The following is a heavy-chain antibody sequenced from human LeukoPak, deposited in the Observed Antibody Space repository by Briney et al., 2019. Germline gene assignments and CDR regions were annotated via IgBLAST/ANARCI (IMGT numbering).Heavy chain of an antibody. J-gene: IGHJ6*02. Sequence: SVKVSCKASGFTFTSSAVQWVRQARGQRLEWIGWIVVGSGNTNYAQKFQERVTITRDMSTSTAYMELSSLRSEDTAVYYCAASGENGNYYYYYYGMDVWGQGTTVTVSS. V-gene: IGHV1-58*01. CDR2: IVVGSGNT. D-gene: IGHD3-10*01. CDR3: AASGENGNYYYYYYGMDV. CDR1: GFTFTSSA.